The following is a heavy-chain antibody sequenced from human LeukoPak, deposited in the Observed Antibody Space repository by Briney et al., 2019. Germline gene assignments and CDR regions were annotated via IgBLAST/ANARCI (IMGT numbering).Heavy chain of an antibody. D-gene: IGHD1-26*01. J-gene: IGHJ4*02. CDR1: GGSFSGYY. V-gene: IGHV4-34*01. CDR2: INHSGST. CDR3: ARELPPYYFDY. Sequence: PSETLSLTCGVYGGSFSGYYWSWIRQPPGKGLEWIGEINHSGSTNYNPSLKSRVTISVDTSKNQFSLKLSSVTAADTAMYYCARELPPYYFDYWGQGTLVTVSS.